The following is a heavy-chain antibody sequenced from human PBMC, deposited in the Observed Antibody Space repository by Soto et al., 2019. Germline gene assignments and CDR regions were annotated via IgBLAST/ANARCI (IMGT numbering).Heavy chain of an antibody. CDR1: GFTFSSYG. CDR3: AKDSFSHGSGSYYPYNY. J-gene: IGHJ4*02. V-gene: IGHV3-30*18. Sequence: QVQLVESGGGVVQPGRSLRLSCAASGFTFSSYGMHWVRQAPGKGLEWVAVISYDGSNKYYADSVKGRFTISRDNSKNTLYLQMNSLRAEDTAVYYCAKDSFSHGSGSYYPYNYWGQGTLVTVSS. D-gene: IGHD3-10*01. CDR2: ISYDGSNK.